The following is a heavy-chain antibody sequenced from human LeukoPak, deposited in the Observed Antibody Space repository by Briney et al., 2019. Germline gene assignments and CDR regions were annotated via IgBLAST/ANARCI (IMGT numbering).Heavy chain of an antibody. CDR1: GFTFDDYA. CDR2: ISWNSGSI. J-gene: IGHJ3*02. Sequence: GRSLRLSCAASGFTFDDYAMHWVRQAPWKGLEWVSGISWNSGSIGYADSVKGRFTISRDNAKNSLYLQMNSLRAEDTALYYCAKDRIVGATGGSAFDIWGQGTMVTVSS. V-gene: IGHV3-9*01. CDR3: AKDRIVGATGGSAFDI. D-gene: IGHD1-26*01.